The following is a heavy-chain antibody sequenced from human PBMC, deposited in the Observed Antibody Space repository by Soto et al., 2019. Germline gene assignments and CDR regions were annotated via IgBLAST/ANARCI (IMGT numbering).Heavy chain of an antibody. J-gene: IGHJ4*02. D-gene: IGHD3-22*01. Sequence: SVKVSCKASGGTFSSYAISWVRQAPGQGLEWMGGIIPIFGTANYAQKFQGRVTITADESTSTAYMELSSLRSEDTAVHYCARVYRDYYDSSGHFDYWGQGTLVTVSS. CDR2: IIPIFGTA. CDR1: GGTFSSYA. CDR3: ARVYRDYYDSSGHFDY. V-gene: IGHV1-69*13.